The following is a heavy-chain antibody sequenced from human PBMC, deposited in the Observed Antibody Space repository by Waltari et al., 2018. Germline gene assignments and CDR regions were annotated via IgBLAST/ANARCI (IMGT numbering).Heavy chain of an antibody. J-gene: IGHJ5*02. CDR3: AKDRAYSSSSLWFDP. CDR2: ISWNSGRI. CDR1: GFTFDDYS. Sequence: EVQLVESGGDLVQPGRSLRLSWAASGFTFDDYSIHWVRQAPGRGLEWVSGISWNSGRIGYADSVKGRFTISRDSAKNSLYLQMNSLRAEDTALYYCAKDRAYSSSSLWFDPWGQGTLVTVSS. D-gene: IGHD6-6*01. V-gene: IGHV3-9*01.